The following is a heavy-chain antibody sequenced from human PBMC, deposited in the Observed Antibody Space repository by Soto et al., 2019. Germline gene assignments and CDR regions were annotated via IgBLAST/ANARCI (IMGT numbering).Heavy chain of an antibody. CDR2: IYPGDSDT. CDR1: GYTFTNYW. Sequence: PGESLKISCKGSGYTFTNYWIGWVRQMPGKGLEWMGIIYPGDSDTKYNPSFQGQVTISADKSITTTYLRWTSLKASDTAIYYCAASIFYYGMDVCGQGTTVPVSS. V-gene: IGHV5-51*01. J-gene: IGHJ6*02. CDR3: AASIFYYGMDV.